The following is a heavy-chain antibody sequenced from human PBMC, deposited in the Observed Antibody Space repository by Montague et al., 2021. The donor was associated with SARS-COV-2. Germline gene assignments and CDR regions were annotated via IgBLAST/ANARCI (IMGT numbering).Heavy chain of an antibody. D-gene: IGHD6-19*01. Sequence: SETLSLTCTVSGGSIRSTTFYWGWIRQSRGKGLEWSGYIYEGNNNYYNPAHKTRVAISLATPNNQFTLKITSLIVADTATYYCVTLGKAAVGGQFDYWGPGILVTVSS. CDR3: VTLGKAAVGGQFDY. CDR1: GGSIRSTTFY. J-gene: IGHJ4*02. V-gene: IGHV4-39*06. CDR2: IYEGNNN.